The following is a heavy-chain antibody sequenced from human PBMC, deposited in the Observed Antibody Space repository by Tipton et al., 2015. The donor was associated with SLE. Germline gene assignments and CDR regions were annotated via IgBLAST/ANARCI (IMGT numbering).Heavy chain of an antibody. CDR2: IKSDGSST. J-gene: IGHJ4*02. Sequence: SLRLSCAASGFTFSSYWMHWVRQAPGKGLVWVSRIKSDGSSTTYADSVKGRFTISRDNAKNTLYLQMNSLRAEDTGVYYCIRSDYGDYWGQGTLVTVSS. CDR1: GFTFSSYW. V-gene: IGHV3-74*03. CDR3: IRSDYGDY. D-gene: IGHD3-16*01.